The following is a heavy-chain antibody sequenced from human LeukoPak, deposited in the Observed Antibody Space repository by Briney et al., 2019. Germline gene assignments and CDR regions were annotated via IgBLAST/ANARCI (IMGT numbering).Heavy chain of an antibody. Sequence: ASVKVSCKGSGGTFSSYAISWVRQAPGQGLEWMGGIIPIFGTANYAQKFQGSVTITADESTSTAYMELSSLRSEDTAVYYCARKSVAGPFDYWGQGTLVTVSS. V-gene: IGHV1-69*13. CDR3: ARKSVAGPFDY. D-gene: IGHD6-19*01. CDR2: IIPIFGTA. J-gene: IGHJ4*02. CDR1: GGTFSSYA.